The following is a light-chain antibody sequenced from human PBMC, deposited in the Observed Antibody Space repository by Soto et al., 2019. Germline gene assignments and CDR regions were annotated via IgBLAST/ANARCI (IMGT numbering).Light chain of an antibody. Sequence: QSALTQPASVSGSPGQSIAISCTGVRTDVADGYDYVSWYQQHPGQAPQLIIYDVSNRPSGVSDRFPGSKSGNTASLTISGLQAEDEAEYYCTSYTSSTPFYVLGTGTKVTV. V-gene: IGLV2-14*03. J-gene: IGLJ1*01. CDR1: RTDVADGYDY. CDR2: DVS. CDR3: TSYTSSTPFYV.